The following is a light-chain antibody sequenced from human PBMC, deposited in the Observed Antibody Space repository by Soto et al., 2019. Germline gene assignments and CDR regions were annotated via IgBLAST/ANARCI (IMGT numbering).Light chain of an antibody. CDR1: QSVGSS. CDR2: DAF. CDR3: QQRSTWPMT. Sequence: IVLTQSPATLSLSPGDRATLSCRANQSVGSSLAWIRQRPGQAPSLVIYDAFNRASGTPARFSGSGSGTDFTLTISSLESADFATYYCQQRSTWPMTFGQGTRLEI. J-gene: IGKJ5*01. V-gene: IGKV3-11*01.